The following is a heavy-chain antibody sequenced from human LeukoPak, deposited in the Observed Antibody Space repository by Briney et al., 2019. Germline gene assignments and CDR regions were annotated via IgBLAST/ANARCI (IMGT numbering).Heavy chain of an antibody. V-gene: IGHV1-2*02. CDR1: GYTFTGYY. J-gene: IGHJ6*03. Sequence: GASVKVSCKASGYTFTGYYMHWVRQAPGQGLEWMGWINPNSGGTNYAQKFQGRVTMTRDTSTSTAYMELSRLRYDDTAVYYCARDLGESSSWYHADYYYYMDVWGKGTTVTVSS. D-gene: IGHD6-13*01. CDR3: ARDLGESSSWYHADYYYYMDV. CDR2: INPNSGGT.